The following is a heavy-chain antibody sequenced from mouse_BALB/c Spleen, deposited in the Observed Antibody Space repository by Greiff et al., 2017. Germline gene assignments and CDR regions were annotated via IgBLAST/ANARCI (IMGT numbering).Heavy chain of an antibody. CDR3: ARQMITTNFDY. V-gene: IGHV5-6*01. D-gene: IGHD2-4*01. CDR2: ISSGGSYT. J-gene: IGHJ2*01. Sequence: EVQVVESGGDLVKPGGSLKLSCAASGFTFSSYGMSWVRQTPDKRLEWVATISSGGSYTYYPDSVKGRFTISRDNAKNTLYLQMSSLKSEDTAMYYCARQMITTNFDYWGQGTTLTVSS. CDR1: GFTFSSYG.